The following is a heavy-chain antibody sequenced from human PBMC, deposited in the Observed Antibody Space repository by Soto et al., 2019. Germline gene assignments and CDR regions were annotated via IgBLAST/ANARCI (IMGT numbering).Heavy chain of an antibody. Sequence: SLILSCGASGFTFSSYAMSWVRQAPGQGLEWVSAISGSGGSTYYADSVKGRFTISRDNSKNTLYLQMNSLRDEDTAVYYCAKKESSGYYRLVRFEDWGQGTLVTVAS. V-gene: IGHV3-23*01. J-gene: IGHJ4*02. CDR3: AKKESSGYYRLVRFED. D-gene: IGHD3-22*01. CDR2: ISGSGGST. CDR1: GFTFSSYA.